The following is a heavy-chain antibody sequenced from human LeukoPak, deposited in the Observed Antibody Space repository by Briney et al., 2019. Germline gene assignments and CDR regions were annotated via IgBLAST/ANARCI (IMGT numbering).Heavy chain of an antibody. J-gene: IGHJ4*02. CDR3: ARLDYGDYYFDY. D-gene: IGHD4-17*01. Sequence: SETLSLTCTVSGGSISSSSYNWVWIRQPPGKGLEWIGNIYYSGTTYYNPSLKSRVTIFVDTSKNQFSLKLSSVTAADTAVYYCARLDYGDYYFDYWGLGTLVSVSS. CDR2: IYYSGTT. V-gene: IGHV4-39*01. CDR1: GGSISSSSYN.